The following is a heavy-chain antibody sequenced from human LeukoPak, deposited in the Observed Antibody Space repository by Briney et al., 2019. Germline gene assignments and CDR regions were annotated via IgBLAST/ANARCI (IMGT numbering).Heavy chain of an antibody. CDR2: ISAYNGNT. CDR1: GYTFTSYG. D-gene: IGHD6-13*01. CDR3: ARDVPFIAAAGTLGAFDI. V-gene: IGHV1-18*01. Sequence: ASVTVSCKASGYTFTSYGISWVRQAPGQGLEWMGWISAYNGNTNYAQKLQGRVTMTTDTSTSTAYMELRSLRSDDTAVYYCARDVPFIAAAGTLGAFDIWGQGTMVTVSS. J-gene: IGHJ3*02.